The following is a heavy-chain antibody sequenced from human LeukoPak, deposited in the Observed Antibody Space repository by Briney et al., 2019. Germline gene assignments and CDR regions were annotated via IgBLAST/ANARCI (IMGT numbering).Heavy chain of an antibody. CDR1: GFSFTDSP. CDR3: ARGRGSGTANADY. D-gene: IGHD3-10*01. J-gene: IGHJ4*02. V-gene: IGHV3-73*01. CDR2: IRTKADSYAT. Sequence: GGSLRLSCAASGFSFTDSPMHWVRQASGKGLEWVGRIRTKADSYATVYAASVKGRFTISRDDSKNTAYLQMNSLKTEDTAVYYCARGRGSGTANADYWGQGTLVTVSS.